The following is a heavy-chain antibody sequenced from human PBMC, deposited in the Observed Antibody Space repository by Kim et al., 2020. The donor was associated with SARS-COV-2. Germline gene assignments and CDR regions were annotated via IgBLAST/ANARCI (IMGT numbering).Heavy chain of an antibody. CDR1: GFTFGDYY. CDR3: SRELTITDY. J-gene: IGHJ4*02. V-gene: IGHV3-11*01. CDR2: ISASGTTI. D-gene: IGHD5-12*01. Sequence: GGSLRLSCAASGFTFGDYYMNWIRQAPGKGLEWVAHISASGTTIFYADSVKGRFTVSRDNAENSLFLQMNSLRAEDTALYFCSRELTITDYWGQGTLVTLSS.